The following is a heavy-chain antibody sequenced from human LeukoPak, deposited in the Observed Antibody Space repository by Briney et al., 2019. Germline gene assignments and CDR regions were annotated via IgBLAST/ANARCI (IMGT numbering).Heavy chain of an antibody. CDR2: ISWDGDST. D-gene: IGHD4-11*01. Sequence: PGGSLRLSCAASGFTFDAYTMHWVRQPPGKGLEWVSLISWDGDSTYYADSVKGRFTISRDNAKMSLYLQMNSLRVEDTAVYYCATYSTRNAREFQSWGQGTLVTVSS. CDR1: GFTFDAYT. CDR3: ATYSTRNAREFQS. V-gene: IGHV3-43*01. J-gene: IGHJ1*01.